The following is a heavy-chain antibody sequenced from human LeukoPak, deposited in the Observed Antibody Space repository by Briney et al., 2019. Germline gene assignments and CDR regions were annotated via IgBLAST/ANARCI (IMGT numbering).Heavy chain of an antibody. Sequence: GASVKVSCKAFGGTFSSYAISWVRQAPGQGLEWMGGIIPIFGTANYAQKFQGRVTITADESASTAYMELSSLRSEDTAVYYCARGEAARQIDYWGQGTLVTVSS. D-gene: IGHD6-6*01. V-gene: IGHV1-69*13. CDR3: ARGEAARQIDY. J-gene: IGHJ4*02. CDR2: IIPIFGTA. CDR1: GGTFSSYA.